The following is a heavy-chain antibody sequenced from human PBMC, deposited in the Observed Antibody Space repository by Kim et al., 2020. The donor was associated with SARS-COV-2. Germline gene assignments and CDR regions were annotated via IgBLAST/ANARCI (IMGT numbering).Heavy chain of an antibody. CDR3: AKDEDVVVVPAAIASFGMDV. CDR2: ISYDGSNK. D-gene: IGHD2-2*01. V-gene: IGHV3-30*18. J-gene: IGHJ6*02. CDR1: GFTFSSYG. Sequence: GGSLRLSCAASGFTFSSYGMHWVRQAPGKGLEWVAVISYDGSNKYYADSVKGRFTISRDNSKNTLYLQMNSLRAEDTAVYYCAKDEDVVVVPAAIASFGMDVWGQGTTVTVSS.